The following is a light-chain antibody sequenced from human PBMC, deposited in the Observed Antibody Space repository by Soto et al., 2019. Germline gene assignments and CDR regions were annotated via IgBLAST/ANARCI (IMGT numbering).Light chain of an antibody. Sequence: SALTHPASVSWSPGQSITISCTGTSSDVGSYNFVSWYQHLPGKAPKLMIYEVSNRPSGVSDRFSGSKSGNTASLTISGLQAEDEAAYYCSSYTTSSKYVFGTGTKVTVL. J-gene: IGLJ1*01. V-gene: IGLV2-14*01. CDR2: EVS. CDR1: SSDVGSYNF. CDR3: SSYTTSSKYV.